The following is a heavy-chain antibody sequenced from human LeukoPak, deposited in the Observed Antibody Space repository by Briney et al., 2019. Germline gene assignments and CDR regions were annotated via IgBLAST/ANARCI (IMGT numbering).Heavy chain of an antibody. CDR1: GFTFSSYG. J-gene: IGHJ3*02. CDR2: ISYDGSNK. V-gene: IGHV3-30*18. CDR3: AKTRYGDFPDAFDI. D-gene: IGHD4-17*01. Sequence: PGGSLRLSCAASGFTFSSYGMHWVRQAPGKGLEWVAVISYDGSNKYYADSVKGRFTISRDNSKNTLYLQMNSLRAEDTAVYYCAKTRYGDFPDAFDIWGQGTMVTVSS.